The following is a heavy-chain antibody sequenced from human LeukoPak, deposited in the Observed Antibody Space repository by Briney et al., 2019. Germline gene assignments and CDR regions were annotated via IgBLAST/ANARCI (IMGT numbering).Heavy chain of an antibody. CDR2: IYYSGST. J-gene: IGHJ6*02. CDR3: ARDWSRGLYGMDV. D-gene: IGHD3-3*01. Sequence: SETLPLTCTVSGGSISSGDYYWSWIRQPPGKGLEWIGYIYYSGSTYYNPSLKSRVTISVDTSKNQFSLKLSSVTAADTAVYYCARDWSRGLYGMDVWGQGTTVTVSS. V-gene: IGHV4-30-4*01. CDR1: GGSISSGDYY.